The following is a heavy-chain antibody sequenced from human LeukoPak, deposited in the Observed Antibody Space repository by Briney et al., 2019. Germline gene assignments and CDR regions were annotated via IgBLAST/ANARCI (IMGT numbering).Heavy chain of an antibody. D-gene: IGHD1-26*01. J-gene: IGHJ3*02. V-gene: IGHV1-2*02. CDR3: AREALSIVGATIDAFDI. Sequence: GASVKVSCKASGYTFTGYYMHWVRQAPGQGLEWMGWINPNSGGTNYAQKFQGRVTMTRDTSISTAYMELSRLRSDDTAVYYCAREALSIVGATIDAFDIWGQGTMVTVS. CDR2: INPNSGGT. CDR1: GYTFTGYY.